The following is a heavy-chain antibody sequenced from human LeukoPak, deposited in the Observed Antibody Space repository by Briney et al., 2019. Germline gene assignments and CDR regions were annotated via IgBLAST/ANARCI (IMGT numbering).Heavy chain of an antibody. CDR3: ARHLNYYLDY. D-gene: IGHD3-10*01. J-gene: IGHJ4*02. CDR2: ISSDGSIT. Sequence: GGSLRISCAASGFTFSTYWMHWVRQAPGKGLVWVSRISSDGSITSYADSVKGRFTISRDNAKNTLYLQMNSLRAEDTAVYYCARHLNYYLDYWGQGTLVTVSS. V-gene: IGHV3-74*01. CDR1: GFTFSTYW.